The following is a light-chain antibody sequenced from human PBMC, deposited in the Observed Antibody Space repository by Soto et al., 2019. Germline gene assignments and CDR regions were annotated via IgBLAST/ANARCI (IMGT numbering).Light chain of an antibody. V-gene: IGKV1-8*01. Sequence: AIRMTQSPSSLSASTRDRVTITCRASQGISSYLAWYQQKPGKAPKLLIYAASTLQSGVPSRFSGSVSGTDFTLTTCRLQSEDVATYYCQQYYSYPLTFGQGTKLEIK. J-gene: IGKJ2*01. CDR3: QQYYSYPLT. CDR2: AAS. CDR1: QGISSY.